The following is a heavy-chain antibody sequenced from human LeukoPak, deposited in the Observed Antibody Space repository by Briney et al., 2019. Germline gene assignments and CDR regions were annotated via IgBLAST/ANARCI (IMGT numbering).Heavy chain of an antibody. CDR1: GYRFTDYD. CDR3: VRGRRATNGGYNLDY. D-gene: IGHD2-8*01. Sequence: GASVKVSCKASGYRFTDYDINWVRLASGQGLEWMGWMNGGSGNTGYAQRFQGRVTMTRSTPISTSFMELSSLTFEDSAMYFCVRGRRATNGGYNLDYWGQGTLATVSS. V-gene: IGHV1-8*02. CDR2: MNGGSGNT. J-gene: IGHJ4*02.